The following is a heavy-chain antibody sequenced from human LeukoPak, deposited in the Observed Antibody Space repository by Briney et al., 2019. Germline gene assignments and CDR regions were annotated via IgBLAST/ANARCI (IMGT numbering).Heavy chain of an antibody. D-gene: IGHD3-10*01. CDR1: GGSFSGYY. CDR2: INHSGST. CDR3: ATRPVLLWFGESQRVMDV. Sequence: SETLSLTCAVYGGSFSGYYWSWIRQPPGKGLEWIGEINHSGSTNYNPSLKSRVTISVDTSRNQFSLKLSSVTAADTAVYYCATRPVLLWFGESQRVMDVWGQGTTVTVSS. V-gene: IGHV4-34*01. J-gene: IGHJ6*02.